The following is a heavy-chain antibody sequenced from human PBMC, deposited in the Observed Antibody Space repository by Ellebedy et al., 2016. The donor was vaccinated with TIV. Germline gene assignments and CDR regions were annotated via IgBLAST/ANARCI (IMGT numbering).Heavy chain of an antibody. Sequence: AASVKVSCKASGYTFTTYGISWVRQAPGQGLEWMGWISGYNGNTNYAQKLQGRVTMTTDTSTSTAYMELRSLSSDDTAVYYCARALLAEGVEYDYWGQGTLVTVSS. CDR3: ARALLAEGVEYDY. CDR2: ISGYNGNT. D-gene: IGHD2-15*01. V-gene: IGHV1-18*04. J-gene: IGHJ4*02. CDR1: GYTFTTYG.